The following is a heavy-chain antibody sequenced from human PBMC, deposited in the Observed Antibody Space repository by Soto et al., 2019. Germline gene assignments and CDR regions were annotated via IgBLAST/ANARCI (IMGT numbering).Heavy chain of an antibody. Sequence: PGGSLRLSCAASGFTFNTYTMTWVRQAPGKGLEWVSGISGSGATTSYADSVKGRFTVSRDNSKNTLYLQMNSLRVEDTAVYYCAKLRYFDWSSYNWFEYWGQGTPVTVPQ. D-gene: IGHD3-9*01. V-gene: IGHV3-23*01. CDR3: AKLRYFDWSSYNWFEY. CDR1: GFTFNTYT. J-gene: IGHJ5*01. CDR2: ISGSGATT.